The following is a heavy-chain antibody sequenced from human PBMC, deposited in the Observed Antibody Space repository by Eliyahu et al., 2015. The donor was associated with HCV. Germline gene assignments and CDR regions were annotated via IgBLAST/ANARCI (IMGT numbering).Heavy chain of an antibody. CDR1: VGSFSSYY. D-gene: IGHD1-26*01. J-gene: IGHJ4*02. Sequence: QVHLQESGPGLVRPSETXALTCNVSVGSFSSYYWSWIRQTPGKGLEWIGYIYYTGNTVYNPSLESRVTMSMDTSKNQISLNLASVTTADTAVYYCAVGSPDLFDYWGPGTLVTVSS. CDR3: AVGSPDLFDY. V-gene: IGHV4-59*01. CDR2: IYYTGNT.